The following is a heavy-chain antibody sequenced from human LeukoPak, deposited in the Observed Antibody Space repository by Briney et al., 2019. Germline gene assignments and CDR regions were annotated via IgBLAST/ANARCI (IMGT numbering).Heavy chain of an antibody. CDR2: VYDSGRT. V-gene: IGHV4-4*02. Sequence: PSETLSLTRAVSCGSVTSNYWWTWVRQPPGKGLEWIGEVYDSGRTNYNPSLETRVTISLDKSKNQFSLKVNSVTAADTAVYYCARYYGSGENWIDPWGQGTLVTVSS. J-gene: IGHJ5*02. CDR1: CGSVTSNYW. CDR3: ARYYGSGENWIDP. D-gene: IGHD3-10*01.